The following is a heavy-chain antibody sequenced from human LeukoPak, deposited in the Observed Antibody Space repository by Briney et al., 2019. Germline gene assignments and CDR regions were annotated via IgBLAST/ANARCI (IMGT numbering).Heavy chain of an antibody. J-gene: IGHJ4*02. CDR3: ARHHFQLSALDY. CDR2: IYPSGST. V-gene: IGHV4-4*02. Sequence: SETLSLTCAVSGGSFSSGNWWNWVRQPPGKGLEWIGEIYPSGSTNYNPSLESRVTISIDMSKNQFSRKLGSVAAADTAVYYCARHHFQLSALDYWGQGTLVTVSS. CDR1: GGSFSSGNW. D-gene: IGHD2-2*01.